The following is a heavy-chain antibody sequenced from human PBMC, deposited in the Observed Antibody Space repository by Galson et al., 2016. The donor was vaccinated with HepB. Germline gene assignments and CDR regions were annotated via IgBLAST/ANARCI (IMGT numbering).Heavy chain of an antibody. CDR3: AKVIGRDAYYYYGMDV. CDR1: GFTFSSYW. CDR2: MSYDGSNK. J-gene: IGHJ6*02. V-gene: IGHV3-30*18. D-gene: IGHD2/OR15-2a*01. Sequence: SLRLSCAASGFTFSSYWMHWVRQAPGEGLEWVAVMSYDGSNKYYADSVKGRFTISRDNSKNTLYLQMNGLRAEDTAVYYCAKVIGRDAYYYYGMDVWGQGTTVTVSS.